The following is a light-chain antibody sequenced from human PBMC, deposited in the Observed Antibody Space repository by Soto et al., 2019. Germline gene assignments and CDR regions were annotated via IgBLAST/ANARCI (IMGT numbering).Light chain of an antibody. J-gene: IGKJ4*01. Sequence: EIVMTQSPATLSVSPGDRATLSCRASQYIGSAVAWYHQRSGQAPRLLIFDASIRVPTTPARFSGSVSGTEFTLTISSLESEDFAVYYCQQRSNWPPLTFGGGTKVDIK. CDR2: DAS. CDR1: QYIGSA. V-gene: IGKV3-15*01. CDR3: QQRSNWPPLT.